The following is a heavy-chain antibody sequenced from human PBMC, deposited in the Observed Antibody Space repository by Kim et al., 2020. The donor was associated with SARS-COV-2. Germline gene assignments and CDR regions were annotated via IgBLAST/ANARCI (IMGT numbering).Heavy chain of an antibody. V-gene: IGHV4-34*01. Sequence: SETLSLTCAVYGGPFSGYYWNWIHQPPGKGLEWIGEINHSGSTNYNPSLKSRVTISVDTSKNQFSLKLRSVTAADTAVYYCARGRLYCSGGSCYYFYYSGMDVWGQGTTVTVSS. CDR1: GGPFSGYY. D-gene: IGHD2-15*01. CDR3: ARGRLYCSGGSCYYFYYSGMDV. J-gene: IGHJ6*02. CDR2: INHSGST.